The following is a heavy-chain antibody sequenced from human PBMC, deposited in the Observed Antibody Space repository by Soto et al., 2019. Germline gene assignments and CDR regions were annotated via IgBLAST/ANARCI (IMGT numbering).Heavy chain of an antibody. V-gene: IGHV1-8*01. D-gene: IGHD3-22*01. J-gene: IGHJ6*02. Sequence: QVQLVQSGAEVRKPGASVKVSCKASGYTFTTYDINWVRQATGQGLEWMGWMNPNSGNTVYAQKFHGRVTLTKSTSINTAYMELTSLTSDDTAVYYCARYHYYYSMDVWGQGTTVTVSS. CDR1: GYTFTTYD. CDR2: MNPNSGNT. CDR3: ARYHYYYSMDV.